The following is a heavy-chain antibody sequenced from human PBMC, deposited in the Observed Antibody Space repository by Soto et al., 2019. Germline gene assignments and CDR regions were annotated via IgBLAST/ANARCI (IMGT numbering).Heavy chain of an antibody. CDR1: GGSISSSSYY. CDR2: IYYSGNT. CDR3: ARHTSYNEYHLATISETDY. V-gene: IGHV4-39*01. J-gene: IGHJ4*02. D-gene: IGHD5-12*01. Sequence: QLQLQESGPGLVKPSETLSLTCTVSGGSISSSSYYWGWIRQPPGKGLEWIGNIYYSGNTYYNPSLKSRVTISVDTAKNQFSRKLSSATAADTAVYYCARHTSYNEYHLATISETDYWGQGTLVTVSS.